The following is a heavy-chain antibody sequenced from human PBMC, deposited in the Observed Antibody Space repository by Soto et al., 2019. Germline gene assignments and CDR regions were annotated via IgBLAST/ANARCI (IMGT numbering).Heavy chain of an antibody. CDR2: VDAGGFST. D-gene: IGHD2-15*01. V-gene: IGHV3-23*01. CDR3: TKVVATLSHLDN. Sequence: EVQLLESGGGLVSPGGSLRLSCAVSGFTFTNFAMGWVRQAPGKGLEWVSVVDAGGFSTFYAVSVKGRFTISRDNTVNTVHLHMTRLRADDTALYYCTKVVATLSHLDNWGQGALVTGSS. CDR1: GFTFTNFA. J-gene: IGHJ4*02.